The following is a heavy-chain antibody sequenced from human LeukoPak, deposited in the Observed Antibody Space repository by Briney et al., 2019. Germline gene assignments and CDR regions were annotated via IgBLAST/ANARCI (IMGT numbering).Heavy chain of an antibody. Sequence: GASVKVFCKASGYTFTGYYMHWVRRAPGQGLEWMGWINPNSGGTNYAQKFQGRVTMTRDTSISTAYMELSRLRSDDTAVYYCARVQRYSGSYRGPFDYWGQGTLVTVSS. CDR2: INPNSGGT. V-gene: IGHV1-2*02. D-gene: IGHD1-26*01. J-gene: IGHJ4*02. CDR3: ARVQRYSGSYRGPFDY. CDR1: GYTFTGYY.